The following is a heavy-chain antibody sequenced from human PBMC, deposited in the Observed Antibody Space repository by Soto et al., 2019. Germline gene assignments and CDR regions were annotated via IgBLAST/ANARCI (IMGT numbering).Heavy chain of an antibody. CDR2: ISSSGSTI. CDR1: GFTFSSYE. Sequence: GGSLRLSCAASGFTFSSYEMNWVRQAPGKGLEWVSYISSSGSTIYYADSVKGRFTISRDNAKNSLYLQMNSLSAEDTAVYYCARVTGRTGTGEYYFDYWGQGTLVTVSS. D-gene: IGHD1-7*01. CDR3: ARVTGRTGTGEYYFDY. V-gene: IGHV3-48*03. J-gene: IGHJ4*02.